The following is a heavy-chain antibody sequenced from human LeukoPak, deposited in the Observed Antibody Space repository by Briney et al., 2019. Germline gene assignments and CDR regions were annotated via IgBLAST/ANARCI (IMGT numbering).Heavy chain of an antibody. CDR1: GFTFDDYG. Sequence: GGSLRLXCAASGFTFDDYGMSWVRQAPGKGLEWVSGINWNGGSTGYADSVKGRFTISRDNAKNSLYLQMNSLRAEDTALYYCARDLRIQLWTAFDYWGQGTLVTVSS. D-gene: IGHD5-18*01. CDR3: ARDLRIQLWTAFDY. V-gene: IGHV3-20*04. J-gene: IGHJ4*02. CDR2: INWNGGST.